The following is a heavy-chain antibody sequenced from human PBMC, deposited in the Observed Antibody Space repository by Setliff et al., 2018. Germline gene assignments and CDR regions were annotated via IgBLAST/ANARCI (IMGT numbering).Heavy chain of an antibody. V-gene: IGHV4-31*03. CDR1: GGSISSGGYY. Sequence: SEPLSLTCTVSGGSISSGGYYWSWIRQHPGKGLEWIGYIYYSGNTYYNPSLKSRVTISVDTSKNQFSLKLSSVTAADTAVYYCARVPRFTDTRNAFDIWGQGTMVTVSS. D-gene: IGHD5-18*01. CDR3: ARVPRFTDTRNAFDI. CDR2: IYYSGNT. J-gene: IGHJ3*02.